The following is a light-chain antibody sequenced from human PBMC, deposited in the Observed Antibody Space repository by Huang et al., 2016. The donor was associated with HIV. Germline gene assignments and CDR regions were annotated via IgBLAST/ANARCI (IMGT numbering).Light chain of an antibody. CDR3: QQHYSTPWT. Sequence: DIVMTQSPDSLAVPLGERATISCVSSQSVLYSANKKHLPINCLAWFQKKPGQPPKLLIYWASSRASGVPDRFSGSGSGTDFTLTISSLQAEDVAVYYCQQHYSTPWTFGQGTKVEIK. CDR1: QSVLYSANKKHLPINC. J-gene: IGKJ1*01. CDR2: WAS. V-gene: IGKV4-1*01.